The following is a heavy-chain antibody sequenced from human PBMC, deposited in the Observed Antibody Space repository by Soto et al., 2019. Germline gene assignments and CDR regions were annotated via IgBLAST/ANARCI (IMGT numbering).Heavy chain of an antibody. CDR3: AKEATGSIWYFDL. Sequence: EVQLVETGGGLIQPGGSLRISCAASGFTVSSNFMNWVRQAPGKGLEWVSVIYSGGSTHYADSVKGRFTISRDNSKNTLYLQMNSLRDEDTAVYYCAKEATGSIWYFDLWGRGTLVTVSS. CDR1: GFTVSSNF. CDR2: IYSGGST. J-gene: IGHJ2*01. D-gene: IGHD5-12*01. V-gene: IGHV3-53*02.